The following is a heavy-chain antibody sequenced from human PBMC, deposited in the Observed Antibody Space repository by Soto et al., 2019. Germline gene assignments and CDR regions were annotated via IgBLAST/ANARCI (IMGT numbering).Heavy chain of an antibody. Sequence: QLQLVQSGAEVKKPGSSVKVSCKASGGTFSSYAISWVRQAPGQGLEWMGGIIPIFGTANYAQKFQGRVTITADESTSTAYMELSSLRSEDTAVYYCARDLWGGKPPYYYYGMDVWGQGTTVTVSS. V-gene: IGHV1-69*01. CDR3: ARDLWGGKPPYYYYGMDV. J-gene: IGHJ6*02. D-gene: IGHD3-16*01. CDR2: IIPIFGTA. CDR1: GGTFSSYA.